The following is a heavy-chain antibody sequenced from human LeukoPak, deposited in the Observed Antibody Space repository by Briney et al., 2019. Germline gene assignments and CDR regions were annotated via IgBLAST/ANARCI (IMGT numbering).Heavy chain of an antibody. CDR1: GGSISRYY. D-gene: IGHD3-10*01. V-gene: IGHV4-59*01. CDR2: VDDSGNT. CDR3: VREGSGSRFVDY. Sequence: AETLSLTCTVSGGSISRYYWSWIRQPPGKGLEWSGYVDDSGNTNYNPSRKSRVPTSVDTSRKQFFLKMSSVAAADPALYSCVREGSGSRFVDYWGQGTLVTVSS. J-gene: IGHJ4*02.